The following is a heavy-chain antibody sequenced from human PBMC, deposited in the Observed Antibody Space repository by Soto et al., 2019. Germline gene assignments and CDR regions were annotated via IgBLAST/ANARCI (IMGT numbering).Heavy chain of an antibody. D-gene: IGHD4-17*01. V-gene: IGHV3-23*01. CDR2: ISASGSGT. Sequence: TGGSLRLSCGTSGISVSNYVMSWVRQAPGKGLEWVSSISASGSGTYYADSVRGRFTISRDTSKNTLFLQMNSLTAEDAAVYYCAKAQDSSDYISYDFWGQGTPVTVSS. CDR1: GISVSNYV. CDR3: AKAQDSSDYISYDF. J-gene: IGHJ4*02.